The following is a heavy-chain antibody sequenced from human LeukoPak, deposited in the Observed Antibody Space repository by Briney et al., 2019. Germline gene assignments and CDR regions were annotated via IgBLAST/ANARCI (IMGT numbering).Heavy chain of an antibody. D-gene: IGHD5-12*01. V-gene: IGHV3-23*01. Sequence: PGGSLRLSCAPPGFTFSNYAMSWVRQAPGKGLEWVSLIIGSTGSTFYADSVKGRFTISGDNSKNTLYLQMNSLRAEDTAVYYCAKGGYDYVEIGYFDYWGQGTLVTVSS. J-gene: IGHJ4*02. CDR1: GFTFSNYA. CDR2: IIGSTGST. CDR3: AKGGYDYVEIGYFDY.